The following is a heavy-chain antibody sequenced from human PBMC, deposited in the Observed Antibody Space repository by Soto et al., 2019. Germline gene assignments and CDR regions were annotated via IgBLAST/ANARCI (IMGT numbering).Heavy chain of an antibody. V-gene: IGHV3-30*03. Sequence: QVQLVESGGGVVQPGKSLRLSCAASGFIFSAYPMNWVRQAPGKGPEWVAVISDDGSKRDYADSVKGRFTISRDNSKNPLFLQMDRLRGDDGAVYYCGRAINFHYRGTYLQTWGQGTLVTVSS. CDR3: GRAINFHYRGTYLQT. CDR1: GFIFSAYP. J-gene: IGHJ1*01. D-gene: IGHD4-17*01. CDR2: ISDDGSKR.